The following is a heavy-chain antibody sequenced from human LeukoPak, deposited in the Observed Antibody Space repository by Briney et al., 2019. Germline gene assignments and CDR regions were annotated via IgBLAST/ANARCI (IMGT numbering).Heavy chain of an antibody. Sequence: QPGGSLRLSCAASGFTFSSYDLNWVRRAPGKGPEWVSYISSSGSAIYYAASVKGRFTVSRDNAKNSLYLQMNSLRAEDTAVYYCARIGAGSSRDYWGQGTLVTVSS. V-gene: IGHV3-48*03. D-gene: IGHD6-13*01. CDR1: GFTFSSYD. J-gene: IGHJ4*02. CDR2: ISSSGSAI. CDR3: ARIGAGSSRDY.